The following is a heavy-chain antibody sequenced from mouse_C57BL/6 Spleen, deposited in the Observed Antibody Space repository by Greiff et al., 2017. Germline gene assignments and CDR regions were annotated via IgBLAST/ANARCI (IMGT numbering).Heavy chain of an antibody. J-gene: IGHJ4*01. D-gene: IGHD2-4*01. Sequence: VQLQQSGAELARPGASVKLSCKASGYTFTSYGISWVKQRTGQGLEWIGEIYPRSGNTYYNEKFKGKATLTADKSSSTAYMELRSLTSEDSAVYFCASSRDYDKLDYAMDYWGQGTSVTVSS. V-gene: IGHV1-81*01. CDR3: ASSRDYDKLDYAMDY. CDR2: IYPRSGNT. CDR1: GYTFTSYG.